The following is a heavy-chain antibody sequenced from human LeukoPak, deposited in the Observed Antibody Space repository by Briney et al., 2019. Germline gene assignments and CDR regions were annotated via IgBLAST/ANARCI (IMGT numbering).Heavy chain of an antibody. V-gene: IGHV4-34*01. Sequence: SETLSLTCAVYGGSLSYYYWSWIRQSPEKGLEWIGEINRSGSTNYNPSLKSRVSISVDTSKNQFSLKLSSVTAADTAVYYCAEIAAAGTLFDYWGQGTLVTVSS. CDR2: INRSGST. D-gene: IGHD6-13*01. CDR1: GGSLSYYY. J-gene: IGHJ4*02. CDR3: AEIAAAGTLFDY.